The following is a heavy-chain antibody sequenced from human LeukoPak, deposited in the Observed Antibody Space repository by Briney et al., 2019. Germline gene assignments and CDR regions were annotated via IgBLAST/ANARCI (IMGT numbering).Heavy chain of an antibody. D-gene: IGHD6-13*01. CDR1: GFTFSNAW. J-gene: IGHJ4*02. Sequence: GGSLRLSCAASGFTFSNAWMSWVRQAPGKGLEWVGRINSKPDGGTTDYAAPVKGRFTISRDDSKNSLYLQMNGLKTEDTAVYYCTTLVMRYTSSWYPFDYWGQGTLVTVSS. CDR2: INSKPDGGTT. CDR3: TTLVMRYTSSWYPFDY. V-gene: IGHV3-15*01.